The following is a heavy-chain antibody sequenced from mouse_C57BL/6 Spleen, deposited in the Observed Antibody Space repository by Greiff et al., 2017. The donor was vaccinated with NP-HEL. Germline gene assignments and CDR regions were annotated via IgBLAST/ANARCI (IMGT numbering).Heavy chain of an antibody. D-gene: IGHD1-1*01. Sequence: VQLKESGPELVKPGASVKISCKASGYSFTGYYMNWVKQSPEKSLEWIGEINPSTGGTTYNQKFKAKATLTVDKSSSTAYMQLKSLTSEDSAVYYCARDYYGRYYAMDYWGQGTSVTVSS. CDR3: ARDYYGRYYAMDY. CDR1: GYSFTGYY. J-gene: IGHJ4*01. V-gene: IGHV1-42*01. CDR2: INPSTGGT.